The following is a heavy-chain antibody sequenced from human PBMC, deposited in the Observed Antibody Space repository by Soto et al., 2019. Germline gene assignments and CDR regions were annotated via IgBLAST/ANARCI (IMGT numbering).Heavy chain of an antibody. J-gene: IGHJ3*02. CDR1: GYTFTSYG. V-gene: IGHV1-69*13. CDR3: ARERIAVAGTSAFDI. D-gene: IGHD6-19*01. Sequence: QVQLVQSGAEVKKPGASVKVSCKASGYTFTSYGISWVRQAPGQGLEWMGGIIPIFGTANYAQKFQGRVTITADESTSTAYMELSSLRSEDTAVYYCARERIAVAGTSAFDIWGQGTMVTVSS. CDR2: IIPIFGTA.